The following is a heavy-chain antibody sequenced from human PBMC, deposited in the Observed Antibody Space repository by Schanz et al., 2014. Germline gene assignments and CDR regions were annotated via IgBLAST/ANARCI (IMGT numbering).Heavy chain of an antibody. CDR3: ARDRGHGDLPGDI. J-gene: IGHJ3*02. CDR2: ISYSGST. D-gene: IGHD4-17*01. V-gene: IGHV4-31*03. Sequence: QVQLQESGPGLVKPSQTLSLTCTVSGGSLSSGGDYWSWIRQHPGKGLEWIGFISYSGSTYYNPSLKSRVAISVDTSKSQFSLNLSSATAADTAVYYCARDRGHGDLPGDIWGQGTMVTVSS. CDR1: GGSLSSGGDY.